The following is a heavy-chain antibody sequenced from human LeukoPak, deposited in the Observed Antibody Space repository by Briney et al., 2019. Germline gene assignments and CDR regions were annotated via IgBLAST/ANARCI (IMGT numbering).Heavy chain of an antibody. Sequence: ASVKVSCKVSGYTLTELSMHWVRQAPGKGLEWMGGFDPEDGETIYAQKFQGRVTMTEDTSTDTAYMELSSLRSEDTAVYYCATDTTLRTSGNDAFDIWGQGTMVTVSS. CDR3: ATDTTLRTSGNDAFDI. J-gene: IGHJ3*02. V-gene: IGHV1-24*01. CDR2: FDPEDGET. D-gene: IGHD3-10*01. CDR1: GYTLTELS.